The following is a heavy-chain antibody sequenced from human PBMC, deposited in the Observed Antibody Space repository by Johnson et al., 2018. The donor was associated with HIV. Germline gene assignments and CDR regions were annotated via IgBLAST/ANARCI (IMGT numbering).Heavy chain of an antibody. CDR1: GFTFSSYA. CDR2: IWYDGSNK. D-gene: IGHD1-26*01. J-gene: IGHJ3*02. Sequence: QVQLVESGGGVVQPGRSLRLSCAASGFTFSSYAMHWVRQAPGKGLEWVAVIWYDGSNKYYADSVKGRFTISRDNSKNTLYLQMNSLRAEDTAVYYCAIIPPGGAGKGADAFDIWGQGTMVTVSS. V-gene: IGHV3-30*04. CDR3: AIIPPGGAGKGADAFDI.